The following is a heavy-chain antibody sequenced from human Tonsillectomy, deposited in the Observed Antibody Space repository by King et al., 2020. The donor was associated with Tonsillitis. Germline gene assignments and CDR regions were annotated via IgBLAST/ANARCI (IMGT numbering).Heavy chain of an antibody. D-gene: IGHD4-23*01. Sequence: HVQLVESGGGVVQPGRSLRLSCSASGFTFSHYAMHWVRQAPGKGLEWVAFISYDETKKYYADSVKGRFTISRDNSKDTLYLQMNSPRAEDTALYYCARGVFGGNTYFDYWGQGTLVTVSS. V-gene: IGHV3-30-3*01. CDR1: GFTFSHYA. CDR3: ARGVFGGNTYFDY. CDR2: ISYDETKK. J-gene: IGHJ4*02.